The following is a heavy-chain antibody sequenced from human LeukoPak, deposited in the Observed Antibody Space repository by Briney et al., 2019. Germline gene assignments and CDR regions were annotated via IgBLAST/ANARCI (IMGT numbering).Heavy chain of an antibody. V-gene: IGHV1-2*02. CDR3: ARDLAGYYDSSGLDY. D-gene: IGHD3-22*01. CDR1: GYTFTGYY. Sequence: GASVNVSCKASGYTFTGYYMHWVRQAPGQGLEWMGWINPNSGGTNYAQKFQGRVTMTRDTSISTAYMELSRLRSDDTAVYYCARDLAGYYDSSGLDYWGQGTLVTVSS. J-gene: IGHJ4*02. CDR2: INPNSGGT.